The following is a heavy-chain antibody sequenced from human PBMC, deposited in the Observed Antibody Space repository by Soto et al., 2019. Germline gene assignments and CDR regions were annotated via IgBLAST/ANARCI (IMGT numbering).Heavy chain of an antibody. Sequence: PSETLSLTCAVSGASISNTDWWTWVRQPPGKGLEWIGEIYHSGTTNCDPSLESRVTISLDKSKSQFSLKLTSVTAADTAVYYCAIPGAGDFDYWGQGTLVTVSS. CDR1: GASISNTDW. CDR2: IYHSGTT. CDR3: AIPGAGDFDY. J-gene: IGHJ4*02. V-gene: IGHV4-4*02. D-gene: IGHD6-13*01.